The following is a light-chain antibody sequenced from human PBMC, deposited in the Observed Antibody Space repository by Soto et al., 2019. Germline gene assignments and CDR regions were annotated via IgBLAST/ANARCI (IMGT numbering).Light chain of an antibody. Sequence: QSVLTQPPSASGSPGQSVTISCTGTSSDVGGYNFVSWYQQHPDKAPKLLIYEVSKRPSGVPDRFSGSKSDNTASLTVSGLQAEDEADYYCSSFAGGNNLLFGGGTKLTVL. CDR2: EVS. V-gene: IGLV2-8*01. CDR3: SSFAGGNNLL. J-gene: IGLJ2*01. CDR1: SSDVGGYNF.